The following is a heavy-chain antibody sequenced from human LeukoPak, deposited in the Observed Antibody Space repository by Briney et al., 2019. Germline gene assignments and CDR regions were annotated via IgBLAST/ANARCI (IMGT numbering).Heavy chain of an antibody. CDR1: GGSISSGTYY. J-gene: IGHJ4*02. Sequence: PSENLSLTCSVSGGSISSGTYYWGWIRQPPGKGLEWIGSIHYSGSTFYNPSLKSRVTISIDTSKNQFSLKLNSVTAADTAVFYCARGSPYYIWGQGALVTVSS. CDR3: ARGSPYYI. D-gene: IGHD3-10*01. CDR2: IHYSGST. V-gene: IGHV4-39*01.